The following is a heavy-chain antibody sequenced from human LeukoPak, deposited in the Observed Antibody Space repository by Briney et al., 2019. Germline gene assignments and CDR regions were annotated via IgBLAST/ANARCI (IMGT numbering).Heavy chain of an antibody. CDR3: ARNNGMDV. CDR1: GFTLSNHW. V-gene: IGHV3-7*03. J-gene: IGHJ6*02. Sequence: GGSLRLSCAVSGFTLSNHWMTWLRQGPGRGPEWVANVNRDGSETYYLDSVKGRFTISKDNAKNSLYLQMNSLRAEDTALYHCARNNGMDVWGQGTTVIVSS. CDR2: VNRDGSET.